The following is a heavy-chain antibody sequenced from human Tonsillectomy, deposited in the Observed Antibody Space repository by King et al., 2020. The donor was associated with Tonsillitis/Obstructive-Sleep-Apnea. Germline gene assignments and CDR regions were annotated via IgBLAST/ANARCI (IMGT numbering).Heavy chain of an antibody. J-gene: IGHJ5*02. CDR2: IWYDGSNK. Sequence: VQLVESGGGVVQPGRSLRLSCAASGFTFSSYGMHWVRQAPGKGLEWVAVIWYDGSNKYYADSVKGRFTISRDNSKNTLYLQMNSLRGEDTAVYYCARDRVDCSSTSCYAALWFDPWGQGTLVTVSS. CDR1: GFTFSSYG. V-gene: IGHV3-33*01. D-gene: IGHD2-2*01. CDR3: ARDRVDCSSTSCYAALWFDP.